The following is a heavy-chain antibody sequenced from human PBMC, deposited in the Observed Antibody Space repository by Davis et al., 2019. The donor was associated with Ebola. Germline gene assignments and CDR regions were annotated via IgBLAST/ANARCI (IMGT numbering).Heavy chain of an antibody. J-gene: IGHJ3*01. CDR1: GFTFSSYA. V-gene: IGHV3-23*01. Sequence: GESLKISCAASGFTFSSYAMSWVRQAPGKGLEWVSAISGSGGSTYYADSVKGRFTISRDSSKNMLFLQMLSLRAEDTAVYYCAKSQYQLLTDAFDVWGQGSMVIVSS. CDR3: AKSQYQLLTDAFDV. CDR2: ISGSGGST. D-gene: IGHD2-2*01.